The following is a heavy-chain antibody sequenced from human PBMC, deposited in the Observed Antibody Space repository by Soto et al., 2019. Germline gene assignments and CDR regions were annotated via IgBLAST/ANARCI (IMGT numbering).Heavy chain of an antibody. CDR1: GYTFTSYA. CDR2: INAGNGNT. Sequence: ASVKVSCKASGYTFTSYAMHWVRQAPGQRLEWMGWINAGNGNTKYSQKFQGRVTITRDTSASTAYMELSSLRSEDTAVYYCAREFTSPGHSRGPPGGYWGQGSLVPVSS. D-gene: IGHD6-25*01. CDR3: AREFTSPGHSRGPPGGY. V-gene: IGHV1-3*01. J-gene: IGHJ4*02.